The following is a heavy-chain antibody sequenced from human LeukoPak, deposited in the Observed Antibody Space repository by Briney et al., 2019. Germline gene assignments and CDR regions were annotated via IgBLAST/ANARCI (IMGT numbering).Heavy chain of an antibody. D-gene: IGHD2-15*01. Sequence: GGSLRLSCAASGFTFDDYGMSWVRQAPGKGLEWVSGINWNGGSTGYADSVKGRFTISRDNAKSSLYLQMNTLRAEDTALYYCARDLRYCSGGSCSWGQGTLVTVSS. J-gene: IGHJ5*02. V-gene: IGHV3-20*04. CDR1: GFTFDDYG. CDR3: ARDLRYCSGGSCS. CDR2: INWNGGST.